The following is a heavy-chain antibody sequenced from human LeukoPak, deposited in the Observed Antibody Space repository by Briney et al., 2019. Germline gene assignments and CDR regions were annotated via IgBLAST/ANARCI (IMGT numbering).Heavy chain of an antibody. CDR1: GGSISSYY. Sequence: PSETLSLTCTVSGGSISSYYWSWLRQPPGKGLEWIGYIYYSESTNYNPSLKSRVTISVDTSKNQFSLKLSSVTAADTAVYYCARGGSGYFPYYYYYYMDVWGKGTTVTVSS. V-gene: IGHV4-59*01. CDR3: ARGGSGYFPYYYYYYMDV. J-gene: IGHJ6*03. CDR2: IYYSEST. D-gene: IGHD3-22*01.